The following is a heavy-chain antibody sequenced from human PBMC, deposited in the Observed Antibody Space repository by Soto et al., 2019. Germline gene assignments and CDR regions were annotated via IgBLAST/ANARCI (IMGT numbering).Heavy chain of an antibody. V-gene: IGHV3-9*01. CDR1: GFTFDDYA. J-gene: IGHJ4*02. D-gene: IGHD3-3*01. Sequence: GGSLRLSCAASGFTFDDYAMHWVRQAPGKGLEWVSGISWNSGSIGYADSVKGRFTISRDNAKNSLYLQMNSLRAEDTALYYCAKDIRFLEWSRGVFDYWGQGTLVTVSS. CDR3: AKDIRFLEWSRGVFDY. CDR2: ISWNSGSI.